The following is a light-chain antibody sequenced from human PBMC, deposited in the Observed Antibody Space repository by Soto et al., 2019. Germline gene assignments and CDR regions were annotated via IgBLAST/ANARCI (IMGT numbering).Light chain of an antibody. CDR2: GAS. V-gene: IGKV1-5*01. J-gene: IGKJ3*01. CDR3: QQYKNYLT. CDR1: QSISTW. Sequence: DIQMTQSPSTLSASVGDRVTITCRASQSISTWLAWYQQKPGKAPKVLIYGASSLESGVPSRFSGSGSGTEFTLTISSQPDDFATYYCQQYKNYLTFGPGTKVDIK.